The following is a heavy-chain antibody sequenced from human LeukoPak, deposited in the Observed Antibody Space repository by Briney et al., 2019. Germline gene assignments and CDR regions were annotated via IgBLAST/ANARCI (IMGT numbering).Heavy chain of an antibody. V-gene: IGHV4-59*01. Sequence: PSETLSLTCTVSGGSISSYYWSWIRQPPGKELEWIGYIYYSGSTNYNPSLKSRVTMSVDTSKNQFFLKLSSVTAADTAVYYCARVVPYDYVWGSYRPNYFDYWGQGTLVTVSS. CDR1: GGSISSYY. CDR2: IYYSGST. D-gene: IGHD3-16*02. CDR3: ARVVPYDYVWGSYRPNYFDY. J-gene: IGHJ4*02.